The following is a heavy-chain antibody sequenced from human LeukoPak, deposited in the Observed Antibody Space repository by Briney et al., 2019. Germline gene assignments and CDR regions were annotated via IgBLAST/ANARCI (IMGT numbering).Heavy chain of an antibody. V-gene: IGHV5-51*01. CDR3: ARRVAALGAFDI. CDR2: IYPGDSET. CDR1: GYRFTSYW. D-gene: IGHD6-19*01. Sequence: GESLKISCRGPGYRFTSYWIAWVRQMPGKGLEWMGIIYPGDSETRYSPSFQGQVTISADKSISTAYLQWSSLKASDTAMYYCARRVAALGAFDIWGQGTMVTVSS. J-gene: IGHJ3*02.